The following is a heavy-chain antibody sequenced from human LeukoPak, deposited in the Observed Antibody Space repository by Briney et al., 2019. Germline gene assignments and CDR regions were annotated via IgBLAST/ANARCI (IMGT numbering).Heavy chain of an antibody. CDR3: ARSGSSGWYDAFDI. J-gene: IGHJ3*02. V-gene: IGHV4-34*01. D-gene: IGHD6-19*01. CDR1: GGSFSGYY. Sequence: SETLSLTCAVFGGSFSGYYWSWIRQPPGKGLEWIGEINHSGSTNYNPSLMSRVTISVDTSKNQFSLKLSSVSAADTAVYYCARSGSSGWYDAFDIWGQGTMVTVSS. CDR2: INHSGST.